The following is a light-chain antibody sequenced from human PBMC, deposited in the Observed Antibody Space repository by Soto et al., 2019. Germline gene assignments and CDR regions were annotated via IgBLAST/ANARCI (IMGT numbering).Light chain of an antibody. J-gene: IGKJ5*01. CDR1: QSVSRSS. V-gene: IGKV3-20*01. CDR3: QQYGSSSIT. Sequence: EIVLTQSPGTLSLSPGQRATLSCRASQSVSRSSLAWYQQKPGQAPRLLIYCASTRATGIPDRFSSSGSGTDFTLTISRREPEDLSVYYCQQYGSSSITFGQGTLLEIK. CDR2: CAS.